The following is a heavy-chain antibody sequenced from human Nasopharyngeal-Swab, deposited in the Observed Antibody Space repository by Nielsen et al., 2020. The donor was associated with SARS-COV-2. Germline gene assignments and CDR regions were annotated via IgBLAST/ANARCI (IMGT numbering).Heavy chain of an antibody. CDR2: INWNSGSI. D-gene: IGHD1-26*01. V-gene: IGHV3-9*01. J-gene: IGHJ4*02. Sequence: SLKISCAASGFTFEEYAMQWVRQAPGKGLEWVSGINWNSGSIGYADSVKGRFTISRDNAKNSLYLQMNSLRPEDTALYYCAKDPARIVGAPTAAFDFWGQGTLVTVSS. CDR3: AKDPARIVGAPTAAFDF. CDR1: GFTFEEYA.